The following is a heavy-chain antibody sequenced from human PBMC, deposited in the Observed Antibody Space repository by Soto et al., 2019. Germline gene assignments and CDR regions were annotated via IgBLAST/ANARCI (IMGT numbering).Heavy chain of an antibody. J-gene: IGHJ4*02. D-gene: IGHD3-16*02. CDR2: IYYSGST. CDR1: GGSISSGGYY. Sequence: QVQLQESGPGLVKPSQTLSLTCTVSGGSISSGGYYWSWIRQHPGKGLEWIGYIYYSGSTYYNPSLKRRVTISVDTYKNQLSLKLSSVTAADTAVYYCARERNDYSWGSYRLYYFDYWGQGTLVTVSS. CDR3: ARERNDYSWGSYRLYYFDY. V-gene: IGHV4-31*03.